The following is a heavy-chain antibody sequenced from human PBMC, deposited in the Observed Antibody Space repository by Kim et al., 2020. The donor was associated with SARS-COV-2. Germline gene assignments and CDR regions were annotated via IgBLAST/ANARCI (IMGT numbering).Heavy chain of an antibody. J-gene: IGHJ4*02. Sequence: GGSLRLSCAASGFTFSSYAMSWVRQAPGKGLEWVSSISGSGGSTSYADSVKGRFTISRDNSKNTLYLQMNSLRAEDTAVYYCAKAPGELWFGELLYDPRLPEDYWGQGTLVTVSS. CDR1: GFTFSSYA. CDR2: ISGSGGST. CDR3: AKAPGELWFGELLYDPRLPEDY. V-gene: IGHV3-23*01. D-gene: IGHD3-10*01.